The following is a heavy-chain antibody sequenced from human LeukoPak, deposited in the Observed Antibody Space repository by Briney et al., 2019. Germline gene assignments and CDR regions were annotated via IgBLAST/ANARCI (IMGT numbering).Heavy chain of an antibody. CDR1: GYTFASYH. Sequence: ASVKVSCKASGYTFASYHINWVRQATGQGLEWMGWMNPNSANTDYAQKFQGRVTMTRDTSISTTYMELSRLRSDDTAVYYCARGWVRYYYYMDVWGKGTTVTVSS. CDR2: MNPNSANT. J-gene: IGHJ6*03. D-gene: IGHD3-10*01. CDR3: ARGWVRYYYYMDV. V-gene: IGHV1-8*01.